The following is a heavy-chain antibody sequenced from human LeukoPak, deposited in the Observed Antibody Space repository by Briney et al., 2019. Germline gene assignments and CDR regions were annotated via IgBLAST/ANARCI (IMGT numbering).Heavy chain of an antibody. CDR1: GDSFSGYY. J-gene: IGHJ4*02. D-gene: IGHD3-3*02. Sequence: SETLSLTCAVYGDSFSGYYWSWIRQPPGKGLEWIAEINHRGTTHYNPSLKSRVNISADTSKNQFSLHLDSVTAADTAVYYCASPSIGPFDYWGQGTLVTVSS. CDR2: INHRGTT. CDR3: ASPSIGPFDY. V-gene: IGHV4-34*01.